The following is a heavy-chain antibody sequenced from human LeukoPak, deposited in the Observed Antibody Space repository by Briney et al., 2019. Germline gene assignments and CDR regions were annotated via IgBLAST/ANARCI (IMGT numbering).Heavy chain of an antibody. J-gene: IGHJ6*03. CDR2: INPNSGVT. D-gene: IGHD2-21*01. V-gene: IGHV1-2*02. CDR3: ARGGDGYGPNYYYMDV. Sequence: ASVKVSCKASGYTFTGYYMHWVRQAPGQGLEWMGCINPNSGVTKNAQKFQGRVALTRDTSMRTAYMEVSSLRSDDTAVYYCARGGDGYGPNYYYMDVWGKGATVTVSS. CDR1: GYTFTGYY.